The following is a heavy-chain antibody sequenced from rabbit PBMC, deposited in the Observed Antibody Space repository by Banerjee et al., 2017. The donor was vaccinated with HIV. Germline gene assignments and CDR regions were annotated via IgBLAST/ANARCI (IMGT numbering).Heavy chain of an antibody. CDR1: EFDLSSYA. CDR3: ARSAYGGGAGDGLNL. D-gene: IGHD4-2*01. V-gene: IGHV1S47*01. J-gene: IGHJ4*01. CDR2: IYAGKART. Sequence: QEQLVQSWGGLVQPGGSLKLSCKASEFDLSSYAMNWVRQAPGKGLEWIGTIYAGKARTYYASWVNGRFTISSHNAQNTLYLQLNSLTAADTATYFCARSAYGGGAGDGLNLWGQGTLVTVS.